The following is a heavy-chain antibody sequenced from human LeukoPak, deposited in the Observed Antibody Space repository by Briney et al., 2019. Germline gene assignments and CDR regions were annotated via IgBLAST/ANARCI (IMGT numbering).Heavy chain of an antibody. D-gene: IGHD3-22*01. CDR2: INPNSGGT. V-gene: IGHV1-2*06. Sequence: GASVKVSCKASGYTFTGYYMHWVRQAPGQGLEWMGRINPNSGGTNYAQKFQGRVTMTRDTSISTAYMELSRLRSDDTAVYYCARDTYYYDSSGYGDWGQGTLVTVSS. CDR3: ARDTYYYDSSGYGD. CDR1: GYTFTGYY. J-gene: IGHJ4*02.